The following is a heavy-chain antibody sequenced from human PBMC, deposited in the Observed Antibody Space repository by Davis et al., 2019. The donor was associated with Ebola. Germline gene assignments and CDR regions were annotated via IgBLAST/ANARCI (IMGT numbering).Heavy chain of an antibody. CDR1: GGSIRSTNW. J-gene: IGHJ6*02. CDR2: IYYSGST. Sequence: SQTLSLTCAVSGGSIRSTNWWSWVRQPPGKGLEWIGFIYYSGSTYYNPSLKSRVTISVDTSKNQFSLKLSSVTAADTAVYYCAREVPGPEGRLYYSYGMDVWGQGTTVTVSS. CDR3: AREVPGPEGRLYYSYGMDV. D-gene: IGHD2-2*01. V-gene: IGHV4-30-4*01.